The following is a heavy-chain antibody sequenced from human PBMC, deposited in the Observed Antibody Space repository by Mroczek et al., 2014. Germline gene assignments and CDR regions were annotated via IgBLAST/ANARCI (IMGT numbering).Heavy chain of an antibody. D-gene: IGHD3-22*01. J-gene: IGHJ3*02. CDR3: ARERDSSGYYIARNPRTPPSYAFDI. CDR1: VAPSVVTT. Sequence: VQLHGVRPRTGEAFGDPVPSPALSLVAPSVVTTGAGSGSPPGRGLEWIGRIYTSGSTNYNPSLKSRVTMSVDTSKNQFSLKLSSVTAADTAVYYCARERDSSGYYIARNPRTPPSYAFDIWGQGTMVTVSS. V-gene: IGHV4-4*07. CDR2: IYTSGST.